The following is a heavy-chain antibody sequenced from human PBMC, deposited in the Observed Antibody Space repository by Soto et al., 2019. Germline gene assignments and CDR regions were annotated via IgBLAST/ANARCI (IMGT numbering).Heavy chain of an antibody. V-gene: IGHV3-23*01. CDR2: ISGSGGST. D-gene: IGHD3-22*01. Sequence: GGSLRLSCAASGFTFSSYAMSWVRQAPGKGLEWVSAISGSGGSTYYADSVKGRFTISRDNSKNTLYLQMNSLRAEDTAVYYCAAHSSGYGRFDYWGQGTLVTVSS. CDR1: GFTFSSYA. J-gene: IGHJ4*02. CDR3: AAHSSGYGRFDY.